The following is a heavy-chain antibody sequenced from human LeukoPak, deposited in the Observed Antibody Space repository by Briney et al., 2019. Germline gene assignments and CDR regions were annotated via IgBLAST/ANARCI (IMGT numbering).Heavy chain of an antibody. CDR3: ARDRAYDSSGYYSFDY. CDR2: ISSSSSYI. D-gene: IGHD3-22*01. V-gene: IGHV3-21*01. Sequence: GGSLRLSCAASGFTFSSYEMNWVRQAPGKGLEWVSSISSSSSYIYYADSVKGRFTISRDNAKNSLYLQMNSLRAEDTAVYYCARDRAYDSSGYYSFDYWGQGTLVTVSS. J-gene: IGHJ4*02. CDR1: GFTFSSYE.